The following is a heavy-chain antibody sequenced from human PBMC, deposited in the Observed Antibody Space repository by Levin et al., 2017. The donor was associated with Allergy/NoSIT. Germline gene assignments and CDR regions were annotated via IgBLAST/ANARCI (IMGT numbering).Heavy chain of an antibody. CDR1: GFTFSSYA. D-gene: IGHD3-22*01. CDR3: ARVSSDVGYPYMLAGMDV. CDR2: ISSNGGTT. V-gene: IGHV3-64*01. Sequence: GGSLRLSCAASGFTFSSYAMHWVRQAPGKGLEYVSAISSNGGTTYYANSVKGRFTISRDNSKNTLYLQMGSLRAEDMAVYYCARVSSDVGYPYMLAGMDVWGQGTTVTVSS. J-gene: IGHJ6*02.